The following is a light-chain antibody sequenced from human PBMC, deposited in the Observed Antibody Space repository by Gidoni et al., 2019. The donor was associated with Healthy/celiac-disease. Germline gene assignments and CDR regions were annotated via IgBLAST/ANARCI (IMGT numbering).Light chain of an antibody. CDR1: SGSIASNY. J-gene: IGLJ7*01. CDR2: ADN. Sequence: NFMLTQPHSVSESPGKTVTISCTGSSGSIASNYVQWYQQRPGSAPTTVIYADNQRPSWVPDRFSGSIDSSSNSASLTISGLKTEDEADYYCQSNDSSNRHVFGGGTPLTVL. V-gene: IGLV6-57*02. CDR3: QSNDSSNRHV.